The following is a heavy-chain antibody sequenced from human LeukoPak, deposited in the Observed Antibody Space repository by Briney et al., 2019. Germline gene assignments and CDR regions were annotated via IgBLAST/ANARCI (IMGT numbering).Heavy chain of an antibody. CDR2: MYLSGTT. D-gene: IGHD1-1*01. CDR3: ARYVPSLERQPTDPLNYFDY. CDR1: GDSINSLDL. Sequence: SETPSLTCTVSGDSINSLDLWSWVRQPPGKGLEWIGEMYLSGTTHSNPSVKSRVTISIDKSKNQFFLNLSSVTAADTAVYYCARYVPSLERQPTDPLNYFDYWGQGTLVTVSS. J-gene: IGHJ4*02. V-gene: IGHV4-4*02.